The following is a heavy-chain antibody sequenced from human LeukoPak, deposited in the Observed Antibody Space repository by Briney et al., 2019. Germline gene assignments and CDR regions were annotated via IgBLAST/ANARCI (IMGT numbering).Heavy chain of an antibody. CDR3: AKVQSDYYDSSVYYGLDY. CDR2: ISGSGDST. CDR1: GFTFSSYA. J-gene: IGHJ4*02. D-gene: IGHD3-22*01. Sequence: GGSLRLSCAASGFTFSSYAMSWVRQAPGRGLEWVSAISGSGDSTYYADSVKGRFTISRDNSKNTVYLQMNSLRAEDTAVYYCAKVQSDYYDSSVYYGLDYWGQGTLVTVSS. V-gene: IGHV3-23*01.